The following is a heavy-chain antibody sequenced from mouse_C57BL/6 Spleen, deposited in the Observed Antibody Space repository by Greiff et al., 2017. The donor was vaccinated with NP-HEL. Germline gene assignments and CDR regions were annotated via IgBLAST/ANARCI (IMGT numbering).Heavy chain of an antibody. D-gene: IGHD2-4*01. Sequence: EVLLVESGGGLVQPKGSLKLSCAASGFSFNTYAMNWVRQAPGKGLEWVARIRSKSNNYATYYADSVKDRFTISRDDSESMLYLQMNNLKTEDTAMYYCVRHGMITNYVDYWGQGTTLTVSS. CDR2: IRSKSNNYAT. CDR3: VRHGMITNYVDY. J-gene: IGHJ2*01. CDR1: GFSFNTYA. V-gene: IGHV10-1*01.